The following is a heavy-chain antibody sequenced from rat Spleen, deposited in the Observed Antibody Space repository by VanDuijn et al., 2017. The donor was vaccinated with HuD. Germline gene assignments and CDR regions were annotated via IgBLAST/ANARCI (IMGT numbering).Heavy chain of an antibody. V-gene: IGHV5-7*01. CDR2: ISTSGSRT. D-gene: IGHD1-11*01. Sequence: EVQLVESGGGLVQPGRSLKLSCAASGFTFSDYYMAWVRQAPKKGLEWVATISTSGSRTYYPDSVKGRFTISRDNAKSSLYLQMNSLKSEDTATYYCARHPYGFDYWGQGVMVTVSS. CDR1: GFTFSDYY. CDR3: ARHPYGFDY. J-gene: IGHJ2*01.